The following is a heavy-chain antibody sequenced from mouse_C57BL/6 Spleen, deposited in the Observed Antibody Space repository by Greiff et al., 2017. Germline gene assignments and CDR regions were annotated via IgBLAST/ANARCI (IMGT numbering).Heavy chain of an antibody. CDR2: IDPEDGET. J-gene: IGHJ4*01. D-gene: IGHD1-1*01. Sequence: EVKLMESGAELVKPGASVKLSCTASGFNIKDYYMHWVKQRTEQGLEWIGRIDPEDGETKYAPKFQGKATITADTSANTAYLQLSSLTSEDTAVYYGASGGYYGSSYAMDYWGQGTSVTVSS. CDR3: ASGGYYGSSYAMDY. CDR1: GFNIKDYY. V-gene: IGHV14-2*01.